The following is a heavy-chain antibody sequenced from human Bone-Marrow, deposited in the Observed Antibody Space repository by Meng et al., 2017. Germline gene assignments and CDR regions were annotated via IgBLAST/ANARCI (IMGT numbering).Heavy chain of an antibody. CDR1: GFTFSSYS. J-gene: IGHJ4*03. CDR2: ISSSRSYI. V-gene: IGHV3-21*01. CDR3: AREEPYGADELSDY. D-gene: IGHD4-17*01. Sequence: GESLKISCAASGFTFSSYSMNWVRQAPGKGLEWVSSISSSRSYIYYADSVKGRFTIPRDKAKNSLYLQKNSPGAEDTAVYYRAREEPYGADELSDYWGPGTLVTVSS.